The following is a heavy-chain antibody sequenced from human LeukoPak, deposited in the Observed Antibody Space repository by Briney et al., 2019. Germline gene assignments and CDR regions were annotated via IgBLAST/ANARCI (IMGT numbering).Heavy chain of an antibody. D-gene: IGHD3-22*01. CDR1: GGSISSYY. Sequence: SETLSLTCTVSGGSISSYYWSWIRQPPGKGLEWIGYIYYSGSTNYNPSLKSRVTISVDTSKNQFSLKLSSVTAADTAVYYCARGQDYYDSSDLCWYWGQGTLVTVSS. CDR2: IYYSGST. J-gene: IGHJ4*02. V-gene: IGHV4-59*01. CDR3: ARGQDYYDSSDLCWY.